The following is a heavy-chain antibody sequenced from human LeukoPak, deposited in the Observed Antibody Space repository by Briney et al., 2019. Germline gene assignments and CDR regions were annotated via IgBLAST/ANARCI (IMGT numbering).Heavy chain of an antibody. D-gene: IGHD2-2*01. CDR2: IYYSGST. J-gene: IGHJ4*02. V-gene: IGHV4-61*01. CDR1: GGSVSSGSYY. CDR3: ARGCGSTSCYAADY. Sequence: SETLSLTCTVSGGSVSSGSYYWSWIRQPPGKGLEWIGYIYYSGSTNYNPSLKSRVTISVDTSKNQFSLKLSSVTAADTAVYYCARGCGSTSCYAADYWGQGTLVTVSS.